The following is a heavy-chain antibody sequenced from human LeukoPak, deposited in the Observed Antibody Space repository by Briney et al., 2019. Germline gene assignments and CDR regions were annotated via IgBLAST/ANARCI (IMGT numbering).Heavy chain of an antibody. Sequence: SETLSLTCAVYGGSFSGYYWSWIRQPPGKGLEWIGEINHSGSTNYNPSLKSRVTISVDTSKNQFSLKLSSVTAADTAVYYCARRGWGSSGWHPYLGYFDYWGQGTLVTVSS. CDR3: ARRGWGSSGWHPYLGYFDY. V-gene: IGHV4-34*01. J-gene: IGHJ4*02. CDR2: INHSGST. CDR1: GGSFSGYY. D-gene: IGHD6-19*01.